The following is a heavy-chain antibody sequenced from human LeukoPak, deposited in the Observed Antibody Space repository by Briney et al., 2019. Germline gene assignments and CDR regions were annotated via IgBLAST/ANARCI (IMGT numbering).Heavy chain of an antibody. V-gene: IGHV3-23*01. CDR1: GFTFSSYT. CDR2: ISGSGGST. D-gene: IGHD6-19*01. Sequence: PGGSLRLSCATSGFTFSSYTMNWVRQAPGKGLEWVSGISGSGGSTYYADSVKGRFTISRGNSKNTLYLQMNSLRVEDTAVYYCAKDPPGAGPDFDCWGQGTLVTVSS. J-gene: IGHJ4*02. CDR3: AKDPPGAGPDFDC.